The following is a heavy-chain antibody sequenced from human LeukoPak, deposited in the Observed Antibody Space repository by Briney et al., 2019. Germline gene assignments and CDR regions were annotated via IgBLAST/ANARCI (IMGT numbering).Heavy chain of an antibody. CDR2: INHSGST. CDR3: ASSYSSGWYLS. V-gene: IGHV4-34*01. CDR1: GGSFSGYY. D-gene: IGHD6-19*01. Sequence: PSETLSLTCAVYGGSFSGYYWSWIRQPPGKGLEWIGEINHSGSTNYNPSLKSRVTISVDTSKNQFSLKLSSVTAADTAVYYCASSYSSGWYLSWGQGTLVTVSS. J-gene: IGHJ5*02.